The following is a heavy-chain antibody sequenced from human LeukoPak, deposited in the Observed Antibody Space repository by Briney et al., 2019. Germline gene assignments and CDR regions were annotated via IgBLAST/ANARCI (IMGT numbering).Heavy chain of an antibody. Sequence: GGSLRLSCAASRFAFSSYGMHWVRQTPGKGLEWVAFIRHDGSYQQYVDSVKGRFTVSRDNSKDTVYLQMNSLRTEDTAVYYCAKNRDSSDYPRDFDYWGQGILVTVSS. J-gene: IGHJ4*02. CDR3: AKNRDSSDYPRDFDY. CDR2: IRHDGSYQ. D-gene: IGHD3-22*01. CDR1: RFAFSSYG. V-gene: IGHV3-30*02.